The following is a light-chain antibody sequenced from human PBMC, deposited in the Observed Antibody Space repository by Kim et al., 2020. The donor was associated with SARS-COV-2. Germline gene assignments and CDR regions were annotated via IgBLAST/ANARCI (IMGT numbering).Light chain of an antibody. CDR1: QSISSY. J-gene: IGKJ4*01. V-gene: IGKV1-39*01. CDR2: AAS. Sequence: DIQMTQSPSSLSASVGDRVTITCRASQSISSYLNWYQQKPGKAPKLLICAASSLQSGVPSRFSGSGSGTDFTLTISSLQPEDFATYYCQQSYSTPYAFGGGTKLEIK. CDR3: QQSYSTPYA.